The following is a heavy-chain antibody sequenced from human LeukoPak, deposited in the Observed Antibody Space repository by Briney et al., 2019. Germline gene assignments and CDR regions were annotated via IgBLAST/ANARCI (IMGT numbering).Heavy chain of an antibody. Sequence: GRSLRLSCGASGFTFRNYGMHWVRQAPGKGLEWVAVIWYDGSKKYYADSVKGRFTISRDNSKSTLYLQMNSLRAEDTAVYYCARGIYDSSGSLDYWGQGTLVTVSS. D-gene: IGHD3-22*01. CDR2: IWYDGSKK. V-gene: IGHV3-33*01. CDR3: ARGIYDSSGSLDY. CDR1: GFTFRNYG. J-gene: IGHJ4*02.